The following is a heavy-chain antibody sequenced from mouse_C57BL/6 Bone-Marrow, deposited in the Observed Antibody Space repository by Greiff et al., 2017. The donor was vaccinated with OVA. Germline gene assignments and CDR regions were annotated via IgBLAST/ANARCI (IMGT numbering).Heavy chain of an antibody. J-gene: IGHJ2*01. CDR3: ASRSITGPHY. CDR1: GFTFSGYA. Sequence: EVKLVESGGDLVKPGGSLKLSCAASGFTFSGYAMSWVRQTPEKRLEWVATISDGGSYTYHPDNVKGRFTISRDNAKNNMYLQMSHLKSEDTAMYYWASRSITGPHYWGQGTTLTVSS. D-gene: IGHD1-1*01. V-gene: IGHV5-4*03. CDR2: ISDGGSYT.